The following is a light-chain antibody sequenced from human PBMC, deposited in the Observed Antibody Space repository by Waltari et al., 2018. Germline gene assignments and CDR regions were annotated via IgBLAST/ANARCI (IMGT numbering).Light chain of an antibody. CDR2: DVT. Sequence: QSALTQPRSVSGSLGQSVAISCTGTSPDVGGYNYVSWYQQHPGKAPKIIIYDVTKRPSGVPDEFSGSKSGNTASLTTSGLQPEHEANYYCFSYAGSDTYVFGTGTEVTVL. CDR1: SPDVGGYNY. CDR3: FSYAGSDTYV. J-gene: IGLJ1*01. V-gene: IGLV2-11*01.